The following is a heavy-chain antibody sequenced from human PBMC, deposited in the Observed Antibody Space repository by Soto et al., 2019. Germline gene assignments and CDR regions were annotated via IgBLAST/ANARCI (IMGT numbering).Heavy chain of an antibody. CDR2: IYYSGST. J-gene: IGHJ6*03. D-gene: IGHD4-17*01. V-gene: IGHV4-31*03. Sequence: PSETLSLTCTVSGGSISSGGYYWSWIRQHPGKGLEWIGYIYYSGSTYHNPSLKSRVTISVDTSKNQFSLKLSSVTAADTAVYYCAREPAGYGDYHPYTYYYYYMDVWGKGTTVTV. CDR3: AREPAGYGDYHPYTYYYYYMDV. CDR1: GGSISSGGYY.